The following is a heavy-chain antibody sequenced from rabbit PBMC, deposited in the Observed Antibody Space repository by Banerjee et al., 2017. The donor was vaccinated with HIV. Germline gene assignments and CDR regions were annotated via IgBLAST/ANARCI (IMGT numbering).Heavy chain of an antibody. Sequence: QSLEESGGDLVRPGASLTLTCTASGFSFSSSYWICWVRQAPGKGLEWIACIDTGSRGYTWYASWVNGRFTISRSTSLNTVDLKMTSLTAADTATYFCARSSGWGADFNLWGPGTLVTVS. D-gene: IGHD4-1*01. J-gene: IGHJ4*01. CDR1: GFSFSSSYW. CDR2: IDTGSRGYT. V-gene: IGHV1S43*01. CDR3: ARSSGWGADFNL.